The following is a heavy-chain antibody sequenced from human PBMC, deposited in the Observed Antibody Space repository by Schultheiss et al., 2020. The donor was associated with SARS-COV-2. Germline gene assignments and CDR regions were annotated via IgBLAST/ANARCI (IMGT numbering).Heavy chain of an antibody. CDR1: GFTFSSYS. J-gene: IGHJ4*02. V-gene: IGHV3-21*01. CDR2: ISSSSSYI. Sequence: GESLKISCAASGFTFSSYSMNWVRQAPGKGLEWVSSISSSSSYIYYADSVKGRFTISRDNAKNSLYLQMNSLRAEDTAVYYFARRSHCSSTSCRYGFDYWGQGTLVTVAS. CDR3: ARRSHCSSTSCRYGFDY. D-gene: IGHD2-2*01.